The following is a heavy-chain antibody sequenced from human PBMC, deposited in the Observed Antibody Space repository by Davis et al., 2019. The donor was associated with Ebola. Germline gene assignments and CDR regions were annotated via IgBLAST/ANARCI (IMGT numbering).Heavy chain of an antibody. D-gene: IGHD3-10*01. CDR1: GGSFSSNSW. CDR3: ARVQSYYGSGSYDY. Sequence: MPGGSLRLSCAVYGGSFSSNSWWSWVRQPPGKGLEWIGEVYQTGGTNYNPSLKSRVSISIDKSKNQFSLKLSSVTAADTAVYYCARVQSYYGSGSYDYWGRGILVTVSS. J-gene: IGHJ4*02. V-gene: IGHV4-4*02. CDR2: VYQTGGT.